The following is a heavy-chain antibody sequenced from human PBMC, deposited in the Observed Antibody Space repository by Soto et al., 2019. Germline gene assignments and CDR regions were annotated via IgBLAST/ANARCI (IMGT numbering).Heavy chain of an antibody. CDR2: IIPIFGTA. CDR1: GGTFSSYA. CDR3: ASTYYYGSGSYSDGMDV. J-gene: IGHJ6*02. Sequence: QVQLVQSGAEVKKPGSSVKVSCKASGGTFSSYAISWVRQAPGQGLEWMGGIIPIFGTANYAQKFQGRVTITADESKSTAYMELSSLRSEDTAVYYCASTYYYGSGSYSDGMDVWGQGTTVTVSS. V-gene: IGHV1-69*01. D-gene: IGHD3-10*01.